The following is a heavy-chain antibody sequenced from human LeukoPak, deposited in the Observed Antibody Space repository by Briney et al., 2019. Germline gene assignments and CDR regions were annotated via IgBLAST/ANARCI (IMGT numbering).Heavy chain of an antibody. J-gene: IGHJ4*02. CDR2: ISYDGSNK. Sequence: PGRSLRLSCAASGFTFSSYAMHWVRQAPGKGLEWVAVISYDGSNKYYADSVKGRFTISRDNSKNTLYLQMNSLRAEDTAVYYCAKGEYSSGWYWGQGTLVTVSS. V-gene: IGHV3-30*04. D-gene: IGHD6-19*01. CDR3: AKGEYSSGWY. CDR1: GFTFSSYA.